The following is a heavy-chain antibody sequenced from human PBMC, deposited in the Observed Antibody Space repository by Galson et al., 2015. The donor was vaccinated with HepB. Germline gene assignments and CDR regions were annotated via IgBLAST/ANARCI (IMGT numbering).Heavy chain of an antibody. Sequence: QSGAEVKKPGESLKISCTGSGYSFTSYWIGWVRQMPGKGLEWMGIIYPGDSDTRYSPSFQGQVTISADKSISTAYLQWSSLKASDTAMYYCARSNYYDSSGYYYAFDYWGQGTLVTVSS. CDR2: IYPGDSDT. D-gene: IGHD3-22*01. CDR1: GYSFTSYW. CDR3: ARSNYYDSSGYYYAFDY. V-gene: IGHV5-51*03. J-gene: IGHJ4*02.